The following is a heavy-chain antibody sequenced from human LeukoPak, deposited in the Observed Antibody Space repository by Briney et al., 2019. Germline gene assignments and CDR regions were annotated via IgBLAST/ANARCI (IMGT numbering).Heavy chain of an antibody. CDR1: GSNSDDYG. CDR2: INWNGDST. Sequence: GGSLRLSCAASGSNSDDYGMSWVRQGPGKGLEWGSAINWNGDSTGYVDSVRGRFTISRDNAKNSLYLQMNSLRAEDTALYYCARCSRSSTDCYSEFDIWGQGTMVTVSS. CDR3: ARCSRSSTDCYSEFDI. J-gene: IGHJ3*02. V-gene: IGHV3-20*04. D-gene: IGHD2-2*02.